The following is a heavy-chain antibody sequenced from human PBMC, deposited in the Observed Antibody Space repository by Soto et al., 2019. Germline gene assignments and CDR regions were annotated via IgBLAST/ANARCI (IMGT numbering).Heavy chain of an antibody. J-gene: IGHJ3*02. CDR1: GGSISSYY. CDR2: IYYSGST. V-gene: IGHV4-59*01. CDR3: ARGPDRYSGYEGAFDI. Sequence: PSETLSVTCTVSGGSISSYYWSWIRQPPGKGLEWIGYIYYSGSTNYNPSLKSRVTISVDTSKNQFSLKLSSVTAADTAVYYCARGPDRYSGYEGAFDIWGQGTMVTVSS. D-gene: IGHD5-12*01.